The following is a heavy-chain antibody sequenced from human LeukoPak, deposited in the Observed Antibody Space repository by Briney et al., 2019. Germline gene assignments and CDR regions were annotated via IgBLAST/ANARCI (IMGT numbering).Heavy chain of an antibody. CDR2: MNPNSGNT. J-gene: IGHJ4*02. CDR3: ARVSGYVQDY. V-gene: IGHV1-8*01. CDR1: VYTFTSYD. D-gene: IGHD5-12*01. Sequence: ASVNVSCKASVYTFTSYDISWVRQATGQGLEWMGWMNPNSGNTGYAQKFQGRVTMTRSTSISTAYMELSSLRSEDTAVYYCARVSGYVQDYWGQGTLVTVSS.